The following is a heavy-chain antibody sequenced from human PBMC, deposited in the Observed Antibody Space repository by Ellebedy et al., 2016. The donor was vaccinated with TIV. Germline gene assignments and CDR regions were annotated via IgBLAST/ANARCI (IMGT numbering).Heavy chain of an antibody. CDR1: GFTFSTYA. Sequence: GESLKISCAASGFTFSTYAMGWVRQAPGKGLEWVANIKEDGSEKDYVDSVRGRFSISRDNTKNSLYLQMNSLRAEDTAIYYCAKDQVGGDGRWVFDIWGQGTMVTVSS. J-gene: IGHJ3*02. CDR3: AKDQVGGDGRWVFDI. CDR2: IKEDGSEK. V-gene: IGHV3-7*03. D-gene: IGHD3-16*01.